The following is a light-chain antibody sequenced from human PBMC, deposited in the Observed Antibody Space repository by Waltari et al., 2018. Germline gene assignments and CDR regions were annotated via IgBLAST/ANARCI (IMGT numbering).Light chain of an antibody. Sequence: DIQMTQSPSSLSASVGDRVTITCRASQSISSYLNWYQQKPGKAPKLLIYAASSLQSGVPSRFSGSGSGTDFTLTISSRQPEDFATYYCQQSYSTLWTFGQGTKVEIK. CDR1: QSISSY. CDR2: AAS. J-gene: IGKJ1*01. CDR3: QQSYSTLWT. V-gene: IGKV1-39*01.